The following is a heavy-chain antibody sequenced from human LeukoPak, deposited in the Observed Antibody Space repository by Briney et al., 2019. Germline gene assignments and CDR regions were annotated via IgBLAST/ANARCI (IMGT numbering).Heavy chain of an antibody. CDR1: GGSISSYY. D-gene: IGHD3-10*01. CDR3: ARVGSGSYYEGGNWFDP. CDR2: MYYSGST. V-gene: IGHV4-59*01. J-gene: IGHJ5*02. Sequence: PSETLSLTCTVSGGSISSYYWSWIRQPPGKGLEWIGYMYYSGSTNYNPSLKSRVTISVDMSKNQFSLKLSSVTAADTAVYYCARVGSGSYYEGGNWFDPWGQGTLVTVSS.